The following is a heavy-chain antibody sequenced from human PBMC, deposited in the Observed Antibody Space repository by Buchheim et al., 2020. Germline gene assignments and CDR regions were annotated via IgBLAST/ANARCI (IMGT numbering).Heavy chain of an antibody. Sequence: EVQLLESGGGLVQPGGSLRLSCAASGFTFSSYWMSWVRQAPGKGLEWVANIKQDGSEKYCVDSVRGRFTISRDNAKNSLFLQMNNLRAEDTAVYYCARQPYSSGWYVRDYFDFWGQGTL. V-gene: IGHV3-7*01. D-gene: IGHD6-19*01. CDR1: GFTFSSYW. CDR2: IKQDGSEK. J-gene: IGHJ4*02. CDR3: ARQPYSSGWYVRDYFDF.